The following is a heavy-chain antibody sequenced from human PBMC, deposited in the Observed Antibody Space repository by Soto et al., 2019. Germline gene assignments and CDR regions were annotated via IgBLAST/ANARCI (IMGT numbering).Heavy chain of an antibody. J-gene: IGHJ5*02. CDR3: ARGYGGNLYNWFDP. V-gene: IGHV1-18*01. CDR1: GYTFTSYG. D-gene: IGHD4-17*01. CDR2: ISAYNGNT. Sequence: GASVKVSCKASGYTFTSYGISWVRQAPGQGLEWMGWISAYNGNTKYSQKIQDRVTITRDTSASTAYMELSSLISEDTAMYYCARGYGGNLYNWFDPWGQGTLVTVSS.